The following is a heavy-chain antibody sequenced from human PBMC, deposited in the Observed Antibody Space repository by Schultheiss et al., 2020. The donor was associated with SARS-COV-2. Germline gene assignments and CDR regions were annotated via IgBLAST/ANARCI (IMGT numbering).Heavy chain of an antibody. J-gene: IGHJ6*03. CDR3: ARAMRIVATMGYYYYYYMDV. Sequence: GGSLRLSCAASGFTFSDYYMSWIRQAPGKGLEWVSYISSSGSTIYYADSVKGRFTISRDNAKNSLYLQMNSLRAEDTAVYYCARAMRIVATMGYYYYYYMDVWGKGTTVTVSS. CDR1: GFTFSDYY. D-gene: IGHD5-12*01. CDR2: ISSSGSTI. V-gene: IGHV3-11*04.